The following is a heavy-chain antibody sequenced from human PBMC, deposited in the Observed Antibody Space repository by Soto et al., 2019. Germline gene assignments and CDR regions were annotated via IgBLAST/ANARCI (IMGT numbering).Heavy chain of an antibody. CDR2: INYDGSST. CDR3: TRGPRPTSVGTGAY. CDR1: GFTVSTYW. V-gene: IGHV3-74*01. Sequence: GWSLRLSCAACGFTVSTYWMHWARQAPGKGLVWVSRINYDGSSTDYADSVEGRFTISRDNAKNTLYLQMNTLTAEDTAVYYCTRGPRPTSVGTGAYWGQGTLVTVSS. J-gene: IGHJ4*02. D-gene: IGHD3-10*01.